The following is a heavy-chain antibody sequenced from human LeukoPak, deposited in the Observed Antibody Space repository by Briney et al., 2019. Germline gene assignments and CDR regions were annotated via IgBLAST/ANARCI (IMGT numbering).Heavy chain of an antibody. CDR1: GGSISSGGYY. Sequence: PSQTLSLTCTVSGGSISSGGYYWSWLRQHPGKGLEWIGYIYYSGSTYYNPSLKSRVTISVDTSKNQFSLKLSSVTAADTAVYYCAREKIGDGNWFDPWAREPWSPSPQ. CDR2: IYYSGST. D-gene: IGHD3-16*01. V-gene: IGHV4-31*03. J-gene: IGHJ5*02. CDR3: AREKIGDGNWFDP.